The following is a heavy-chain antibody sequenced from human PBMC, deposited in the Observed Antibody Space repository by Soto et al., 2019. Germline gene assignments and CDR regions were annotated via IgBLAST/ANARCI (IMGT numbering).Heavy chain of an antibody. Sequence: GGSLRLSCAASGFTFTSYAMNWVRLAPGKGLEWVSAISGTGYNTYYADSVKGRFTISRDNTKNTLYLQMNSLRAEDTAVYYYAKAGFSSSWSPTDFDYWGQGTLVTVSS. CDR1: GFTFTSYA. CDR3: AKAGFSSSWSPTDFDY. CDR2: ISGTGYNT. J-gene: IGHJ4*02. V-gene: IGHV3-23*01. D-gene: IGHD6-13*01.